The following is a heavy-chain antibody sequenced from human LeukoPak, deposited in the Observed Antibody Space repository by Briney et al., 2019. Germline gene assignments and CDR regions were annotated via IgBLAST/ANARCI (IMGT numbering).Heavy chain of an antibody. CDR2: INPSGGST. CDR3: ARVYSSGWYRDFGYYYYGMDV. J-gene: IGHJ6*02. Sequence: ASVNVSCKASGYTFTSYYMHWVRQAPGQGLEWMGIINPSGGSTSYAQKFQGRVTMTRDTSTSTVYMELSSLRSEDTAVYYCARVYSSGWYRDFGYYYYGMDVWGQGTTVTVSS. V-gene: IGHV1-46*01. D-gene: IGHD6-19*01. CDR1: GYTFTSYY.